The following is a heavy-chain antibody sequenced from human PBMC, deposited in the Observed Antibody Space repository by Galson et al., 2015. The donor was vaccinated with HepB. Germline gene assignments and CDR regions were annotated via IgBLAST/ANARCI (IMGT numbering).Heavy chain of an antibody. Sequence: SLRLSCATSGFHFSSYGMHWVRQAPGKGLEWVSLIWHDGSEKYYTESVKGRFTISRENSREMVYLQMNNLRVDDTAVYYCARPPLVVDTAHDALEFWGRGTVVTVSS. V-gene: IGHV3-33*08. CDR2: IWHDGSEK. CDR1: GFHFSSYG. CDR3: ARPPLVVDTAHDALEF. J-gene: IGHJ3*01. D-gene: IGHD2-21*02.